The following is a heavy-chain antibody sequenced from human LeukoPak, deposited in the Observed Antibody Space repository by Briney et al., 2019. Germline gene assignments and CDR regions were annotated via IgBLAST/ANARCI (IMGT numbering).Heavy chain of an antibody. CDR3: AIRAAAGRRFFDY. CDR1: GFTFSSYT. Sequence: GSLRLSCAASGFTFSSYTMNWIRQPPGKGLEWIGNNYYLGNPDYNPSLKSRVTISVDTSKNEFSLRLTSVTDADTAVYFCAIRAAAGRRFFDYWGLGTLVIVSS. V-gene: IGHV4-59*04. CDR2: NYYLGNP. J-gene: IGHJ4*02. D-gene: IGHD6-13*01.